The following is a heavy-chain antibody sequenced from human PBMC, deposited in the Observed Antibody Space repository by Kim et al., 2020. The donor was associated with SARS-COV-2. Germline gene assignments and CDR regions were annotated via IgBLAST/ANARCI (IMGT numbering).Heavy chain of an antibody. V-gene: IGHV4-59*13. CDR2: IYYSGST. Sequence: SETLSLTCTVSGGSISSYYWSWIRQPPGKGLEWIGYIYYSGSTNYNPSLKSRVTISVDTSKNQFSLKLSSVTAADTAVYYCARDLRGYSYGSDAFDIWGQGTMVTVSS. CDR1: GGSISSYY. J-gene: IGHJ3*02. CDR3: ARDLRGYSYGSDAFDI. D-gene: IGHD5-18*01.